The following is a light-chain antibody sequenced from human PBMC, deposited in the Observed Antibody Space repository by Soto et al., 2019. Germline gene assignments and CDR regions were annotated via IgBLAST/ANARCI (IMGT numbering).Light chain of an antibody. CDR1: QSISSY. CDR3: QRSYSYLGIT. Sequence: DIQMTQSPSSLSASVGDRVTITCRASQSISSYLNWYQQKPGKAPKLLIYGASSLQSGVPSRFSGSGSGTDFTLTISSLQPEDFATYYCQRSYSYLGITFGQGTRLEIK. J-gene: IGKJ5*01. CDR2: GAS. V-gene: IGKV1-39*01.